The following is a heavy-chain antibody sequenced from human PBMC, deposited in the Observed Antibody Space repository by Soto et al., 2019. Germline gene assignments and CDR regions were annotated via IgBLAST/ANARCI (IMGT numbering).Heavy chain of an antibody. CDR3: ARSLIFGVVIQYFQH. CDR1: GGTFSSYA. D-gene: IGHD3-3*01. Sequence: QVQLVQSGAEVKKPGSSVKVSCKASGGTFSSYAISWVRQAPGQGLEWMGAIIPIFGTANYAQKFKGRVTITADESTSTAYMELSSLRSEDTAVDYCARSLIFGVVIQYFQHWGQGTLVTVSS. V-gene: IGHV1-69*01. CDR2: IIPIFGTA. J-gene: IGHJ1*01.